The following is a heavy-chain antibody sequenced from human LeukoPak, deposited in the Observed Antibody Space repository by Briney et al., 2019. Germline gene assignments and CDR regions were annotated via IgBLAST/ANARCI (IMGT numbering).Heavy chain of an antibody. CDR2: INPNSGGT. CDR1: GYTFTSYG. V-gene: IGHV1-2*02. Sequence: ASVMVSCKTSGYTFTSYGISWVRQAPGQGLEWMGWINPNSGGTNYAEKFQGRVTMTRDTSISTAYMELYRLRSDDTAVYYCASSGYNYVIVDGYWGQGTLVTVSS. D-gene: IGHD5-18*01. CDR3: ASSGYNYVIVDGY. J-gene: IGHJ4*02.